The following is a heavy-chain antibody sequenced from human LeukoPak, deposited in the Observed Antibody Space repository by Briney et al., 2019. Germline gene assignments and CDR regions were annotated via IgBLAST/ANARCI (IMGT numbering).Heavy chain of an antibody. CDR2: INPNSGGT. CDR1: GYTFTGYY. J-gene: IGHJ4*02. V-gene: IGHV1-2*02. CDR3: ARLASYNWNDVPFDY. Sequence: GASVKVSCKASGYTFTGYYMHWVRQAPGQGLEWMGWINPNSGGTNYAQKFQGRVTMTRDTSISTAYMELSRLRSDDTAVYYCARLASYNWNDVPFDYWGQGTLVTVSS. D-gene: IGHD1-20*01.